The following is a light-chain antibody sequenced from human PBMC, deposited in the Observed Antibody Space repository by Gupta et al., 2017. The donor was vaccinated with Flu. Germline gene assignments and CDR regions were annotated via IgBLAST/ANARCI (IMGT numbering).Light chain of an antibody. CDR2: GAS. Sequence: GERATLSCRASQIVSSRYLTWYQQKPGQAPRLLIYGASSRATGIPDRFSGSGSGTDFTLTISSLEPEDFAVYYCQQFGGSLTFGGGTKVEI. V-gene: IGKV3-20*01. J-gene: IGKJ4*01. CDR3: QQFGGSLT. CDR1: QIVSSRY.